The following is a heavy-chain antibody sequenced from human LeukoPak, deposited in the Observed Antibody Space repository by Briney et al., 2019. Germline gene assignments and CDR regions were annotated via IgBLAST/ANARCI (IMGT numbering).Heavy chain of an antibody. Sequence: SETLSLTCTVSGGSVRSSSYYWGCIRQPPGKGLEWIGSVHYNGSTCYNPSFGGRVIMSIDTSKNQFSLKLTSVTAADTAMYYCARDRGVPRPYYFDQWGQGTLVTVSS. CDR1: GGSVRSSSYY. V-gene: IGHV4-39*07. CDR3: ARDRGVPRPYYFDQ. CDR2: VHYNGST. J-gene: IGHJ4*02. D-gene: IGHD3-10*01.